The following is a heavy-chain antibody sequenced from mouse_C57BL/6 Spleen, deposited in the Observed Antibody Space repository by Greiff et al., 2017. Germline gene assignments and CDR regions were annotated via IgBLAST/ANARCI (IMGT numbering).Heavy chain of an antibody. J-gene: IGHJ2*01. CDR2: IYPGDGDT. CDR3: ARGDWSNYPDY. D-gene: IGHD4-1*01. V-gene: IGHV1-82*01. CDR1: GYAFSSSW. Sequence: QVQLQQSGPELVKPGASVKISCKASGYAFSSSWMNWVKQRPGKGLEWIGRIYPGDGDTNYNGKFKGKATLTADKSSSTAYMQLSSLTSEDSAVYFCARGDWSNYPDYWGQGTTLTVSS.